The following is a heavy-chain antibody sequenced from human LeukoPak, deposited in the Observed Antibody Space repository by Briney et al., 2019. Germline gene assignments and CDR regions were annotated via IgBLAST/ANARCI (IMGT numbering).Heavy chain of an antibody. D-gene: IGHD6-13*01. J-gene: IGHJ4*02. V-gene: IGHV3-74*01. CDR2: ISGDGTNT. CDR3: QAEYSRSSFDY. CDR1: GFTSVTFG. Sequence: GGSWRFSWEAPGFTSVTFGRHWSGHLPGKGWVWVSRISGDGTNTSYADSVKGRFTISRDNAKNTVYLQMNSLRAEDTAVYYCQAEYSRSSFDYWGQGTLVTVSS.